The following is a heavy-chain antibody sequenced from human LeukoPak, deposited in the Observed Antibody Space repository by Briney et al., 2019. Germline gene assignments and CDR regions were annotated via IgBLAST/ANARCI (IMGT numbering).Heavy chain of an antibody. Sequence: PGGSLRLSCAASGFTFSSYAMSWVLQAPGKGLEWVSAISGGGGSTYYADSVKGRFTISRDNSKNTLYLQMNSLRAEDTAVYYCAKGGRGYSGYDWFDPWGQGTLVTVSS. CDR1: GFTFSSYA. CDR3: AKGGRGYSGYDWFDP. CDR2: ISGGGGST. V-gene: IGHV3-23*01. J-gene: IGHJ5*02. D-gene: IGHD5-12*01.